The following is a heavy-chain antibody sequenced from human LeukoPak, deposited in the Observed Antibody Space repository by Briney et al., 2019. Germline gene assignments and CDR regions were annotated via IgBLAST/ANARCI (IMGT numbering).Heavy chain of an antibody. CDR3: ASLFLWQQLVYFDY. V-gene: IGHV4-4*02. Sequence: PSGTLSLTCAVSGGSISSSNWWSWVRQPPGKGLEWIGEIYHSGSTNYNPSLKSRVTISVDKSKNQFSLKLSSVTAADTAVYYCASLFLWQQLVYFDYWGQGTLVTVSS. CDR2: IYHSGST. D-gene: IGHD6-13*01. CDR1: GGSISSSNW. J-gene: IGHJ4*02.